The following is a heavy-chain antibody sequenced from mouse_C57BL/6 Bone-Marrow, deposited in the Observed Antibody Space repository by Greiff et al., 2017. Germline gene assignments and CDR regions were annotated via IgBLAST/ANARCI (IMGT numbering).Heavy chain of an antibody. V-gene: IGHV5-9-1*02. J-gene: IGHJ3*01. Sequence: EVQLVESGEGLVKPGGSLKLSCAASGFTFSSYAMSWVRQTPEKRLEWVAYISSGGDYIYYADTVKGRFTISRDNARNTLYLQMSSLKSEDTAMYYCTRVRYGSSLAWFAYWGQGTLVTVSA. CDR1: GFTFSSYA. D-gene: IGHD1-1*01. CDR2: ISSGGDYI. CDR3: TRVRYGSSLAWFAY.